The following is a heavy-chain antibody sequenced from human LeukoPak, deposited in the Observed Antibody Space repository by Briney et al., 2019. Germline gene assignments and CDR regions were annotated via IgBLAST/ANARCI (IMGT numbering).Heavy chain of an antibody. V-gene: IGHV1-46*02. D-gene: IGHD3-22*01. CDR3: ARVLSSHYYDSSGYDAFDI. CDR1: GYTFNSYY. Sequence: ASVKVSCKASGYTFNSYYMHWVRQAPGQGLEWMGIINPSGGSTSYAQKFQGRVTMTRDMSTSTVYMELSSLRSEDTAVYYCARVLSSHYYDSSGYDAFDIWGQGTMVTVSS. J-gene: IGHJ3*02. CDR2: INPSGGST.